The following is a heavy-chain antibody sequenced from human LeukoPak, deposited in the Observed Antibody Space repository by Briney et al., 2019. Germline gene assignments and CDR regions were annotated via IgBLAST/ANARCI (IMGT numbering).Heavy chain of an antibody. D-gene: IGHD7-27*01. CDR2: TYYRSKWYN. CDR1: GDSVSSNSAA. CDR3: ARVTGDRGVGYFDL. Sequence: SQILSLTCAISGDSVSSNSAAWNWIRQSPSRGLEWLGRTYYRSKWYNDYAVSVKSRITINPDTSKNQFSLQLNSVTPEDTAVYYWARVTGDRGVGYFDLWGRGTLVTVSS. V-gene: IGHV6-1*01. J-gene: IGHJ2*01.